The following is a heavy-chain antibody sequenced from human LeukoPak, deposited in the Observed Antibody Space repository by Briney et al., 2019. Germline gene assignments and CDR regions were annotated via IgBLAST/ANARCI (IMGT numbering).Heavy chain of an antibody. J-gene: IGHJ4*02. Sequence: GGSLRLSCVASGFNFSRSDMHWVRQVTGKGLEWVSGIGTAGDTFYSGSVKGRFTISRENGKNSLYLQMSSLTAGDTAVYYCARTRIIPGVRGLQIRYFDYWGQGSLVTVSS. CDR1: GFNFSRSD. V-gene: IGHV3-13*01. D-gene: IGHD3-10*01. CDR2: IGTAGDT. CDR3: ARTRIIPGVRGLQIRYFDY.